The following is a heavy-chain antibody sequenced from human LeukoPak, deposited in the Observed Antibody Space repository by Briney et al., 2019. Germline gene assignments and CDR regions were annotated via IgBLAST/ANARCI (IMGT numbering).Heavy chain of an antibody. J-gene: IGHJ4*02. CDR2: INPDDEST. Sequence: GGSLRLSCAASGFTFSKYWLHWVRQAPGKGLVWVSRINPDDESTIYADSVKGRFTISRDNAKSTLYLQMNSLRAEDTAVYYCAKDLAAVRYYDFWSGYPLDYWGQGTLVTVSS. V-gene: IGHV3-74*01. CDR3: AKDLAAVRYYDFWSGYPLDY. D-gene: IGHD3-3*01. CDR1: GFTFSKYW.